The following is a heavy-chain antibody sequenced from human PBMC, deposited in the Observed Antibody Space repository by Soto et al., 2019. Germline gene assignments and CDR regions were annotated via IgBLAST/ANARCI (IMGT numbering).Heavy chain of an antibody. CDR2: ISYDGSNK. CDR1: GFTFSSYG. D-gene: IGHD6-13*01. V-gene: IGHV3-30*18. CDR3: AKDLTEQPALDY. Sequence: GGSLRLSCAASGFTFSSYGMHWVRQAPGKGLEWVAVISYDGSNKYYADSVKGRFTISRDNSKNTLYLQMNSLRAEDTAVYYCAKDLTEQPALDYWGQGXLVT. J-gene: IGHJ4*02.